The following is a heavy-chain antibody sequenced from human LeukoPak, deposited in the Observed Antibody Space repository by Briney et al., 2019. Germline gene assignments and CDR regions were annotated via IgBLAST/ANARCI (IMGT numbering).Heavy chain of an antibody. Sequence: PSETLSLTCTVSGGSISSYYWSWIRQPAGKGLGWIGRIYTSGSTNYNPSLKSRVTMSVDTSKNQFSLKLSSVTAADTAVYYCARDVSGYLKTGIDYWGQGTLVTVSS. CDR3: ARDVSGYLKTGIDY. V-gene: IGHV4-4*07. D-gene: IGHD5-18*01. J-gene: IGHJ4*02. CDR1: GGSISSYY. CDR2: IYTSGST.